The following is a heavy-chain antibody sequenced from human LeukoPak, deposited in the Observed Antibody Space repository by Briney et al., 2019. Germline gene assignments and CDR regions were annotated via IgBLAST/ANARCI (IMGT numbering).Heavy chain of an antibody. Sequence: ASVKVSCKASGGTFSSYAISWVRQAPGQGLEWMGGIIPIFGTANYAQKFQGRVTITADKSTSTAYMELSSLRSEDTAVYYCARSDYSNYAFDYWGQGTLVTVSS. D-gene: IGHD4-11*01. CDR3: ARSDYSNYAFDY. V-gene: IGHV1-69*06. CDR1: GGTFSSYA. J-gene: IGHJ4*02. CDR2: IIPIFGTA.